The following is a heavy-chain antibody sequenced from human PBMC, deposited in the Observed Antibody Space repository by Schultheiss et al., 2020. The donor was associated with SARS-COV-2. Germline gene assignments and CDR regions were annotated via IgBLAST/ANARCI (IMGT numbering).Heavy chain of an antibody. J-gene: IGHJ4*01. CDR2: ISGSGGST. D-gene: IGHD6-13*01. CDR1: GFTFSSYA. Sequence: GESLKISCAASGFTFSSYAMSWVRQAPGKGLEWVSAISGSGGSTYYADSVKGRFTISRDNSKNTLYLQMNSLRAEDTAVYYCAKPFSSIAAAGPSTYYFDYWGHGTLVTVSS. CDR3: AKPFSSIAAAGPSTYYFDY. V-gene: IGHV3-23*01.